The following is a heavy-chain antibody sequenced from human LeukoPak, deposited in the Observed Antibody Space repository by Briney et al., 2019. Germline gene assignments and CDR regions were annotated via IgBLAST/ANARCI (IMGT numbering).Heavy chain of an antibody. CDR1: GYTLTELS. J-gene: IGHJ4*02. D-gene: IGHD2-2*02. CDR3: GTVRFRRTSCYIGFGY. Sequence: ASVKVSCKVSGYTLTELSMHWVRQAPGKGPEWMGGFDPEDGETIYAQKFQGRVTMTEDTSTDTAYMELSSLRSEDTAVYYCGTVRFRRTSCYIGFGYWGQGTLGNVPS. CDR2: FDPEDGET. V-gene: IGHV1-24*01.